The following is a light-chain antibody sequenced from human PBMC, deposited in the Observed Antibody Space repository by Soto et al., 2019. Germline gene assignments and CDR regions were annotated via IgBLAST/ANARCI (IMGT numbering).Light chain of an antibody. CDR1: QSVSSN. V-gene: IGKV3-15*01. J-gene: IGKJ1*01. Sequence: EIVMTQSPGTLSGSAGERFTLSCRASQSVSSNLAWYQQKPGQAPSLLIYGAFTRATGIPARFSGTGSGTEFTLTISSLQSEDFALYYCQQYNDWPLTFGQGTKVDNK. CDR3: QQYNDWPLT. CDR2: GAF.